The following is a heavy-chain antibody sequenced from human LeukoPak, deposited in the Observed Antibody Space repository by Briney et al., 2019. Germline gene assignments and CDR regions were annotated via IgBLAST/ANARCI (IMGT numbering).Heavy chain of an antibody. J-gene: IGHJ6*03. CDR2: IYYSGST. Sequence: SETLSLTCTVSGGSISSSSYYWGWIRQPPGKGLEWIGSIYYSGSTYYNPSLKSRVTISVDTSKNQFSLKLSSVTAADTAVYYCARQVYYYYNYMDVWGKGTTVTISS. CDR3: ARQVYYYYNYMDV. CDR1: GGSISSSSYY. V-gene: IGHV4-39*01.